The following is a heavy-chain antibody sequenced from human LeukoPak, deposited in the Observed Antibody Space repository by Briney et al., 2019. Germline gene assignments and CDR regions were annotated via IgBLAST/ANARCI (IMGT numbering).Heavy chain of an antibody. CDR2: ISGSDVST. CDR3: AKAPVTSCRGAYCYPFDS. CDR1: GFTFSSYG. J-gene: IGHJ4*02. D-gene: IGHD2-21*01. Sequence: GGTLRLSCAASGFTFSSYGMSWVRQAPGKGLEWVSAISGSDVSTYYADSMKGRFTISRDNSKNTLYLQMNSLRAEDAAAYFCAKAPVTSCRGAYCYPFDSWGQGTLVTVSS. V-gene: IGHV3-23*01.